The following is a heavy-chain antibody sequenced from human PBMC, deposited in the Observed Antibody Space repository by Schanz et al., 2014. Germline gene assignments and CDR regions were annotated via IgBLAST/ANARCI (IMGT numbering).Heavy chain of an antibody. CDR2: ISPSSSYI. CDR3: ARDLNRCGGDCYSG. D-gene: IGHD2-21*02. J-gene: IGHJ4*02. Sequence: EVQLVESGGGLVKPGGSLRLSCAASGFTFRSYSMNWVRQAPGRGLEWVSSISPSSSYIYYADSVKGRFTISRDNAKNSLYLQMNSLRAEDTAVYYCARDLNRCGGDCYSGWGQGTLVTVSS. V-gene: IGHV3-21*02. CDR1: GFTFRSYS.